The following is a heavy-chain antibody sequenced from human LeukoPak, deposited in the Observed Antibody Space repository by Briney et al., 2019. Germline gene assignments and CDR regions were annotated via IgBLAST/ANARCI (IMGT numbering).Heavy chain of an antibody. CDR2: ISAYNGNT. CDR3: ARAGPDYDFWSGYSAKDAFDI. Sequence: ASVKVSCKASGYTFTSYGISWVRQAPGQGLEWMGWISAYNGNTNYAQKLQGRVTMTTDTSTSTAYMELRSLRSDDTAVYYRARAGPDYDFWSGYSAKDAFDIWGQGTMVTVSS. J-gene: IGHJ3*02. D-gene: IGHD3-3*01. CDR1: GYTFTSYG. V-gene: IGHV1-18*01.